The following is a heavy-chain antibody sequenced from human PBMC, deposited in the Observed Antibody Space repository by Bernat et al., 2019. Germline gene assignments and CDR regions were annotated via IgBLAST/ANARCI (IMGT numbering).Heavy chain of an antibody. J-gene: IGHJ4*02. D-gene: IGHD2-8*02. CDR1: GFTFSTYT. V-gene: IGHV3-21*01. Sequence: EVQLVESGGGLVKPGVSLRLSCTASGFTFSTYTMNWVRQTPGKGLEWVSTISSSSSYIYYADSVKGRFTITRDNAKNALELKMSSRRAEDTAVYYCARDDGLGYCAGGVGPQWSYFDFWGQGTLVTVSS. CDR3: ARDDGLGYCAGGVGPQWSYFDF. CDR2: ISSSSSYI.